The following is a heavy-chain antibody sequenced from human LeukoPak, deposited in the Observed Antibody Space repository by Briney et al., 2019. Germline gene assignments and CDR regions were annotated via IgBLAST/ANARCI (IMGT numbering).Heavy chain of an antibody. Sequence: VASVKVSCKASGYTFTGHYMHWVRQVPGQGLEWMGWSNPNSVGTKYAQKFQGRITMTMDTSITTAYMELHSLRSDDTAVYYCARGTDYGDYGGTWYYYYYMDVWGKGTTVTVSS. D-gene: IGHD4-17*01. CDR1: GYTFTGHY. J-gene: IGHJ6*03. CDR3: ARGTDYGDYGGTWYYYYYMDV. V-gene: IGHV1-2*02. CDR2: SNPNSVGT.